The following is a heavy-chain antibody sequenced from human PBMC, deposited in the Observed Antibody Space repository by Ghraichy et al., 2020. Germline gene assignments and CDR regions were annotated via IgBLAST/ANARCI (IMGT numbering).Heavy chain of an antibody. V-gene: IGHV3-64D*06. CDR2: IGSNGDST. D-gene: IGHD3-22*01. CDR1: GFTFSNYA. Sequence: GGSLRLSCSVSGFTFSNYAMHWVRQAPGKGLHFVSAIGSNGDSTYYADSVKSRFTISRDNSKNTLYLQMSSLRAEDTAVYYCAIGRYSYDRSGFGEYFHHWGQGTLVTVSS. J-gene: IGHJ1*01. CDR3: AIGRYSYDRSGFGEYFHH.